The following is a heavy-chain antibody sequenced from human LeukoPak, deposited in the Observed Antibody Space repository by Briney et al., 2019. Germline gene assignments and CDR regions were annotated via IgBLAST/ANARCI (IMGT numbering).Heavy chain of an antibody. D-gene: IGHD2-2*01. CDR1: GFTVSSSY. CDR2: IYSGGNT. CDR3: ASSREATSNWFVY. J-gene: IGHJ5*01. Sequence: GGPLRLSCAASGFTVSSSYMTWVRQAPGKGLEWVSIIYSGGNTYYADSVQGRFTISRDNSKNTLYLQMNSLRAEDTAVYHCASSREATSNWFVYWGQGPLVTVSS. V-gene: IGHV3-66*01.